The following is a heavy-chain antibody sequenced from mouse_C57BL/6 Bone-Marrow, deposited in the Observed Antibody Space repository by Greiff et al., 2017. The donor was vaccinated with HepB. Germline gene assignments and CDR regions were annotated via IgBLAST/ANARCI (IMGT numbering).Heavy chain of an antibody. CDR2: ISYDGSN. J-gene: IGHJ1*03. Sequence: EVKLVESGPGLVKPSQSLSLTCSVTGYSITSGYYWNWIRQFPGNKLEWMGYISYDGSNNYNPSLKNRISITRDTSKNQFFLKLNSVTTEDTATYYCARDGLLLRYWYFDVWGTGTTVTVSS. V-gene: IGHV3-6*01. CDR1: GYSITSGYY. D-gene: IGHD1-1*01. CDR3: ARDGLLLRYWYFDV.